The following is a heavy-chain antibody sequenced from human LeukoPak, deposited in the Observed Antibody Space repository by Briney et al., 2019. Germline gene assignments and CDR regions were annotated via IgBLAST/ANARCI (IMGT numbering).Heavy chain of an antibody. Sequence: GGSLRLSCAASGFTLSSYWMSWVRQAPGKGLEWVANIKQDGSEKYYVDSVKGRFTISRDNAKNSLYLQMNSLRAEDTAVYYCAKGHAIHYGSGSYYADPFDYWGQGTLVTVSS. CDR2: IKQDGSEK. CDR1: GFTLSSYW. D-gene: IGHD3-10*01. CDR3: AKGHAIHYGSGSYYADPFDY. J-gene: IGHJ4*02. V-gene: IGHV3-7*03.